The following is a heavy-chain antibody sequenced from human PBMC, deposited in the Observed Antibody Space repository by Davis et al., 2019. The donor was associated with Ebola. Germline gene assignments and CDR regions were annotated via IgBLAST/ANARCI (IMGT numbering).Heavy chain of an antibody. D-gene: IGHD4-23*01. Sequence: GVLKISCAASGFTFSWDWMYWVRQAPGKGLVWVSRIKSYGSSTHYADSVKGRFTVSRDNAKNTLYLQRNSLRAEDTAVYYCARVGYGNSWRWLDPWGQGTLVTVSS. V-gene: IGHV3-74*01. CDR3: ARVGYGNSWRWLDP. CDR2: IKSYGSST. J-gene: IGHJ5*02. CDR1: GFTFSWDW.